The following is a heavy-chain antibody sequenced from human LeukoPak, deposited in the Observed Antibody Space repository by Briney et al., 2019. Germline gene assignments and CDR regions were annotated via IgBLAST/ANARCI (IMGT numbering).Heavy chain of an antibody. Sequence: PGGSLRLSCAASELIFRGYWMTWVRQAPGKGLEWVANIKEDGRGKEYVDSVKGRFTTSRDNAKNTLYLQMKSLRAEDTAVYYCVRDWDHFDFDSWGQGTLVTVSS. CDR1: ELIFRGYW. D-gene: IGHD3-9*01. CDR3: VRDWDHFDFDS. V-gene: IGHV3-7*01. J-gene: IGHJ5*01. CDR2: IKEDGRGK.